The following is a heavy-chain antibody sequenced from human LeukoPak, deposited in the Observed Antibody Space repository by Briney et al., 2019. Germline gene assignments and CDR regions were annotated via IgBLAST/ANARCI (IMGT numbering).Heavy chain of an antibody. CDR2: IYYSGST. Sequence: KSSETLSLTCTVSGGSISSYYWSWIRQPPGKGLEWIGYIYYSGSTNYNPSLKSRVTISVDTSKNQFSLKLSSVTAADTAVYYCARGESSSWYEAEYFQHWGQGTLVTVSS. CDR1: GGSISSYY. J-gene: IGHJ1*01. V-gene: IGHV4-59*01. D-gene: IGHD6-13*01. CDR3: ARGESSSWYEAEYFQH.